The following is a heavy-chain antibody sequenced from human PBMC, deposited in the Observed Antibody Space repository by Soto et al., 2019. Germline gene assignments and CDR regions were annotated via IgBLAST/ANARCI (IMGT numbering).Heavy chain of an antibody. Sequence: GGSLRLSCAASGFSFSTYWMSWVRQAPGKGLEWVANINQDGHEKHYVDSVKGRFTISRDNSKNTLYLQLSSLRVEDTAVYYCAKAVHTSAWGHFDCWGQGTPVTVSS. V-gene: IGHV3-7*03. CDR3: AKAVHTSAWGHFDC. J-gene: IGHJ4*02. CDR2: INQDGHEK. D-gene: IGHD3-16*01. CDR1: GFSFSTYW.